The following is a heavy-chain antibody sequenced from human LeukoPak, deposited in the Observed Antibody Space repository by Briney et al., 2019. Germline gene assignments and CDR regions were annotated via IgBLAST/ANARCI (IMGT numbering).Heavy chain of an antibody. CDR1: GFTFSSYA. CDR3: ARDLANYYDSSGYFQH. CDR2: ISGSGGST. Sequence: GGSLRLSCAASGFTFSSYAMSWVRQAPGKGLEWVSAISGSGGSTYYADSVKGRFTISRDNSKNTLYLQMNSLRAEDTAVYYCARDLANYYDSSGYFQHWGQGTLVTVSS. V-gene: IGHV3-23*01. D-gene: IGHD3-22*01. J-gene: IGHJ1*01.